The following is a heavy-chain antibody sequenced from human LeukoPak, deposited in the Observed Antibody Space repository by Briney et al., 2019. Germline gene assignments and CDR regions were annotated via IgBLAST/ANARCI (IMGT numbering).Heavy chain of an antibody. CDR2: INQDGTEK. J-gene: IGHJ6*04. CDR3: VKVAKYYYGSETYYFFEH. Sequence: GGSLRLSCAASGFTFTNYWMSWVRQLPGKGLEWVANINQDGTEKYYVDSVKGRFTISRDNAKNSLDLQMNSLRVEDTGIYYCVKVAKYYYGSETYYFFEHWGKGTPVTASS. V-gene: IGHV3-7*01. D-gene: IGHD3-10*01. CDR1: GFTFTNYW.